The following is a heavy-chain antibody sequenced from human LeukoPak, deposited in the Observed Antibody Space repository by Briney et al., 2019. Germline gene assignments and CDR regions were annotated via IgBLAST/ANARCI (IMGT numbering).Heavy chain of an antibody. CDR3: AKEEGDVFLSGTAGFDS. J-gene: IGHJ5*01. V-gene: IGHV3-74*03. Sequence: PGGSLRLSCTASGFRFSFYWMHWVRQVPGKEPVWISRVNSDESDITYADSVKGRFTISRDNAKNTVYLLMNNVRVDDTAVYYCAKEEGDVFLSGTAGFDSWGQGTVVIVSS. D-gene: IGHD3-3*01. CDR1: GFRFSFYW. CDR2: VNSDESDI.